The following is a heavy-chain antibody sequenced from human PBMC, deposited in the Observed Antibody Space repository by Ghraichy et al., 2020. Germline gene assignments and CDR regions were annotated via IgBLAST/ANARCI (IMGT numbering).Heavy chain of an antibody. J-gene: IGHJ4*02. CDR2: ISSSSSYK. CDR3: ARGPGYSYGLLDY. D-gene: IGHD5-18*01. CDR1: EFTFSTYS. V-gene: IGHV3-21*01. Sequence: GGSLRLSCAASEFTFSTYSMNWVRQAPGKGLEWVSSISSSSSYKYYADSVKGRFTISRDNAKNSLYLQMNSLRAEDTAVYYCARGPGYSYGLLDYWGQGTLVTVSS.